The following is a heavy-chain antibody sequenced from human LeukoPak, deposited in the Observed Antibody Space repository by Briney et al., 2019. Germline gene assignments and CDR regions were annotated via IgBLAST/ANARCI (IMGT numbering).Heavy chain of an antibody. D-gene: IGHD3-3*01. CDR2: IKSKTDGGTT. V-gene: IGHV3-15*01. Sequence: PGGSLRLSCAASGFTFTNAWMSWVRQAPGKGLEWVGRIKSKTDGGTTDYAAPVKGRFTISRDDSKNTLSLQMNSLKTEDTAVYYCTTDPGSEDFWFDYWGQGTLVTVSS. CDR3: TTDPGSEDFWFDY. J-gene: IGHJ4*02. CDR1: GFTFTNAW.